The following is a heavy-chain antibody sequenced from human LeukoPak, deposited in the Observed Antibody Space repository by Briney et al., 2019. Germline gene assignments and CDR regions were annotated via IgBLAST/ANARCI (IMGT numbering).Heavy chain of an antibody. Sequence: ASVKVSCKASGYTFTSYGISWVRQAPGQGLEWMGWISAYNGNTNYAQKLQGRVTMTTDTSTSTAYMELRSLRSDDTAVYYCARVGYSSSWSVSIVDYWGQGTLVTVSS. V-gene: IGHV1-18*01. CDR1: GYTFTSYG. J-gene: IGHJ4*02. CDR3: ARVGYSSSWSVSIVDY. CDR2: ISAYNGNT. D-gene: IGHD6-13*01.